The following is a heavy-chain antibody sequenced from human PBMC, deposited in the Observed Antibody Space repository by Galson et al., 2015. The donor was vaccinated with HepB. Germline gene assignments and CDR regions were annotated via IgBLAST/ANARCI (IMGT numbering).Heavy chain of an antibody. Sequence: SLRLPCADSRVTLSRHTMSWLRQTPGQGLHWIAYVSTNGATIHYADSVPGRFTVARDNAKNTMFLQMNSLRAEDTDVYHCATVLFGSGASWSFEIWGQGTLVTVSS. CDR2: VSTNGATI. D-gene: IGHD2-15*01. CDR3: ATVLFGSGASWSFEI. J-gene: IGHJ3*02. V-gene: IGHV3-48*04. CDR1: RVTLSRHT.